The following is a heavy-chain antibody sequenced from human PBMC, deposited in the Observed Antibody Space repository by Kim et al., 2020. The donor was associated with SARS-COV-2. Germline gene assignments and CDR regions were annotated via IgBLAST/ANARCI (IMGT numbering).Heavy chain of an antibody. V-gene: IGHV3-11*06. Sequence: SVKGRFTISRDTAKNSLYPQMNSLRAEDTAVYYCARARQYSSSWYTFDYWGQGTLVTVSS. J-gene: IGHJ4*02. D-gene: IGHD6-13*01. CDR3: ARARQYSSSWYTFDY.